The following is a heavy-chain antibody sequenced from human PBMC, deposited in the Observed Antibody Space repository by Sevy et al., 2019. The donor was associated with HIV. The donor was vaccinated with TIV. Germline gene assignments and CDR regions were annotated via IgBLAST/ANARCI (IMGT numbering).Heavy chain of an antibody. D-gene: IGHD1-26*01. Sequence: GESLKISCIGSGFSFSYYGIQWVRQSPGKGLDWVALISHDGINEYDADSVKGRFTISRDNSKNTVYLEMNSLRNEDTAIYFCANAYSGSYSHSYLYALDVWGQGTTVTVSS. CDR2: ISHDGINE. J-gene: IGHJ6*02. V-gene: IGHV3-30*18. CDR1: GFSFSYYG. CDR3: ANAYSGSYSHSYLYALDV.